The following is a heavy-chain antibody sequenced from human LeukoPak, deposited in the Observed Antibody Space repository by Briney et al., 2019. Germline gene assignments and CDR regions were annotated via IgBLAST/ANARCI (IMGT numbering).Heavy chain of an antibody. D-gene: IGHD1-26*01. CDR2: IIPIFGTA. V-gene: IGHV1-69*13. CDR3: ATDWEWELLKSYDAFDI. Sequence: GASVKVSCKASGGTFSSYAISWVRQAPGQGLEWMGGIIPIFGTANYAQKFQGRVTITADESTSTAYMELSSLRSEDTAVYYCATDWEWELLKSYDAFDIWGQGTMVTVSS. J-gene: IGHJ3*02. CDR1: GGTFSSYA.